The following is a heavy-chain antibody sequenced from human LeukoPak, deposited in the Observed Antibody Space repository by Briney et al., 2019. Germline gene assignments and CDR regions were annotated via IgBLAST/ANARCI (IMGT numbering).Heavy chain of an antibody. CDR3: ARAKNRLGYSSSHFDY. D-gene: IGHD6-6*01. V-gene: IGHV1-69*05. CDR1: GGTFSSYA. CDR2: IIPIFGTA. J-gene: IGHJ4*02. Sequence: SVKVSCKASGGTFSSYAISWVRQAPGQGLEWMGGIIPIFGTANYAQKFQGRVTITTDESTSTAYMVLSSLRSEDTAVYYCARAKNRLGYSSSHFDYWGQGTLVTVSS.